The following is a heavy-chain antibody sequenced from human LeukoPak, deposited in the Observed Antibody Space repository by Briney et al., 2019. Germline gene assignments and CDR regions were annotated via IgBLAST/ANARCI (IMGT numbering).Heavy chain of an antibody. CDR3: ARDFDMGGTPGDDFDY. CDR2: IKNDGSYT. V-gene: IGHV3-74*01. J-gene: IGHJ4*02. CDR1: GFTFSNYW. Sequence: GGSLRLSCAASGFTFSNYWMHWVRQAPGKGPVWVARIKNDGSYTSYADSVKGRFTISRDDAKNTLYLQMSSLRAEDTAVYYCARDFDMGGTPGDDFDYWGRGTLVTVSS. D-gene: IGHD3-9*01.